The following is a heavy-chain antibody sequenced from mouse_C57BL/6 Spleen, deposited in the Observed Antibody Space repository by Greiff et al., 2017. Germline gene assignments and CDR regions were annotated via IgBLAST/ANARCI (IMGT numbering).Heavy chain of an antibody. CDR2: IHPNSGST. CDR3: ARWRDYEGSWFAY. CDR1: GYTFTSYW. J-gene: IGHJ3*01. Sequence: QVQLQQPGAELVKPGASVKLSCKASGYTFTSYWMHWVKQRPGQGLEWIGMIHPNSGSTNYNEKFKSKATLTVDKSSSTAYMQLSSLTSEDSAVYYCARWRDYEGSWFAYWGQGTLVTVSA. D-gene: IGHD2-4*01. V-gene: IGHV1-64*01.